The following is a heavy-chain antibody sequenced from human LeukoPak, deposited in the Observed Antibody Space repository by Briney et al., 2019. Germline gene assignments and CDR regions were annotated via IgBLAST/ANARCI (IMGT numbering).Heavy chain of an antibody. CDR3: ARRLYGSGSYYAGNAFDI. CDR1: GGSISSYY. Sequence: PSETLSLTSTVSGGSISSYYWSWIRQPAGQGLEWIGRIYTSGSTNFNPSPKSRVTMSVDPSKIQFSLKLSSVTAADTAVYYCARRLYGSGSYYAGNAFDIWGQGTMVTVSS. J-gene: IGHJ3*02. D-gene: IGHD3-10*01. CDR2: IYTSGST. V-gene: IGHV4-4*07.